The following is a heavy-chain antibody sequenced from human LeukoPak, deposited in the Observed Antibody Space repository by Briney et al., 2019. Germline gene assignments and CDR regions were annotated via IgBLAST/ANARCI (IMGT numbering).Heavy chain of an antibody. CDR3: ARAAADMVAYFDY. CDR1: GFTFSSYE. CDR2: ISSSGSII. V-gene: IGHV3-48*03. D-gene: IGHD2-15*01. J-gene: IGHJ4*02. Sequence: GGSLRLSCAASGFTFSSYEMNWVRQAPGKGLEWVSYISSSGSIIYYADSVKGRFTISRDNAKNSLYLQMNSLRAEDTAVYYCARAAADMVAYFDYWGQGTLVTVSS.